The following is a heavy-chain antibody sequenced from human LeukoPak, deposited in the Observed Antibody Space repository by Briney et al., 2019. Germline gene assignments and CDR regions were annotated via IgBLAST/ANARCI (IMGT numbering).Heavy chain of an antibody. J-gene: IGHJ6*03. CDR1: GFTFSSYA. CDR3: ARASMVSYYYYYMDV. Sequence: GGSLRLSCAASGFTFSSYAMHWVRQAPGKGLEWVAVISYDGSNKYYADSVKGRFTISRDNFKNTLYLQMNSLRAEDTAVYYCARASMVSYYYYYMDVWGKGTTVTVSS. V-gene: IGHV3-30*04. CDR2: ISYDGSNK. D-gene: IGHD3-10*01.